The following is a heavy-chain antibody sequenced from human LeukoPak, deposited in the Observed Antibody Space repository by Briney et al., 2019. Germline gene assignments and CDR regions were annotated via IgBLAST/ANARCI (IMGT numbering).Heavy chain of an antibody. V-gene: IGHV4-39*01. D-gene: IGHD1-26*01. Sequence: SETLSLTCTVAGGSISSDVHYWDWIRQAPGKGLEWIGSLLYNGNTWYNPSLESRVTISVDTSENQFSLRLTSVNAADTALYFCTRRGSGDGGTYAGMDVWGPGTSVTVSS. CDR1: GGSISSDVHY. CDR3: TRRGSGDGGTYAGMDV. J-gene: IGHJ6*02. CDR2: LLYNGNT.